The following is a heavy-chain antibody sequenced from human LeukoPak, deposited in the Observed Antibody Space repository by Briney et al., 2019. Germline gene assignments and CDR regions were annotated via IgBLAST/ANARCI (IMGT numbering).Heavy chain of an antibody. D-gene: IGHD3-10*01. CDR2: IYYSGST. CDR1: GGSISSYY. J-gene: IGHJ4*02. V-gene: IGHV4-59*08. CDR3: ARHLGSPWDY. Sequence: SETLSLTCTVSGGSISSYYWSWIRQPPGKGLEWIGYIYYSGSTNYNPSLKSRVTISVDTSKNQFSLKLSSVTAADTAVYYCARHLGSPWDYWGQGTLVTVSS.